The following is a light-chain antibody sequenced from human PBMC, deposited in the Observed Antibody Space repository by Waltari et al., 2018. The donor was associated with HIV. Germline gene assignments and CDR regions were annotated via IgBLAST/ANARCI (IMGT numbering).Light chain of an antibody. Sequence: EMVLTQSPATLSLSPGASATLSCRASQGVSSYLAWYQQKPGQAPRLLIYDASNRATGIPARFSGSGSGTDFTLTISSLEPEEFAFYYCQHRSSWPPLTFGGGTKVEIK. CDR2: DAS. CDR3: QHRSSWPPLT. V-gene: IGKV3-11*01. CDR1: QGVSSY. J-gene: IGKJ4*01.